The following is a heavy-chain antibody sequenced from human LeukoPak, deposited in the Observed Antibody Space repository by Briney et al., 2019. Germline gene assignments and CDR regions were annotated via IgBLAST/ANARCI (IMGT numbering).Heavy chain of an antibody. D-gene: IGHD3-22*01. CDR1: GFTFSSYG. CDR3: AKDTQWLLRWDDAFDT. CDR2: ISGSGGST. Sequence: PGGSLRLSCAASGFTFSSYGMSWVRQAPGKGLEWVSAISGSGGSTYYADSVKGRFTISRDNSKNTLYLQMNSLRAEDTAVYYCAKDTQWLLRWDDAFDTWGQGTMVTVSS. J-gene: IGHJ3*02. V-gene: IGHV3-23*01.